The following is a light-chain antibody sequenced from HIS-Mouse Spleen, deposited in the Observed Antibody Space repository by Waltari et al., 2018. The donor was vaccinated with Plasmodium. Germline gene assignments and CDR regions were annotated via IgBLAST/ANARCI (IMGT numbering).Light chain of an antibody. Sequence: DIVMTQSPLSLPVTLGEPVSISCRSSQSLLHSNGYNYLDWYLQKPGQSPQLLIYLGSNRASGVPDRFSGSGSGTDFTLKISRVEAEDVGVYYCMQALQTPWTFGQGTKVEIK. CDR3: MQALQTPWT. CDR1: QSLLHSNGYNY. CDR2: LGS. J-gene: IGKJ1*01. V-gene: IGKV2-28*01.